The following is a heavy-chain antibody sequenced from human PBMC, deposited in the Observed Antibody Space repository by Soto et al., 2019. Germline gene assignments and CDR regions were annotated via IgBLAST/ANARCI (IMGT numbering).Heavy chain of an antibody. D-gene: IGHD6-13*01. CDR2: IIPIFGTA. J-gene: IGHJ4*02. CDR1: GGTFSSYA. V-gene: IGHV1-69*12. Sequence: QVQLVQSGAEVRKPGSSVKVSCKASGGTFSSYAISWVRQAPGQGLEWMGGIIPIFGTANYAQKFQGRVTITADESTSTAYRELSSLRSEDTAVYYCASTGKSGSSSWYAPFDHWGQGTLVTVSS. CDR3: ASTGKSGSSSWYAPFDH.